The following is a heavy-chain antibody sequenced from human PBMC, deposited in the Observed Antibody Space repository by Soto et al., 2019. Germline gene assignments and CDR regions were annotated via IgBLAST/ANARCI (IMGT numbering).Heavy chain of an antibody. V-gene: IGHV1-69*02. D-gene: IGHD3-10*01. J-gene: IGHJ5*02. Sequence: QVQLVQSGAEVKKPGSSVKVSCKASGGTFSSYTISWVRQAPGQGLEWMGRIIPILGIANYAQKFQGRVTVTADNSTSTADMQLSSLRSEDTAVYYCARGAMVRGVEGGWFDPWGQGTLVTVSS. CDR2: IIPILGIA. CDR1: GGTFSSYT. CDR3: ARGAMVRGVEGGWFDP.